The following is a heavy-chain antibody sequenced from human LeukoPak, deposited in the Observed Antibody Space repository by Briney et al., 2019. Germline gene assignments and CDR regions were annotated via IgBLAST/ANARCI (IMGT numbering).Heavy chain of an antibody. Sequence: PSETLSLTCNASGVSISRYYWSCIRQPPGKGLEWIGYIYYSGSTNYNPSLESQVTMSVDTSKSQFSLKLTSVTAADTAVYFCARHSSLGHFDFWGQGTLVTVSS. V-gene: IGHV4-59*08. CDR1: GVSISRYY. J-gene: IGHJ4*02. CDR2: IYYSGST. CDR3: ARHSSLGHFDF.